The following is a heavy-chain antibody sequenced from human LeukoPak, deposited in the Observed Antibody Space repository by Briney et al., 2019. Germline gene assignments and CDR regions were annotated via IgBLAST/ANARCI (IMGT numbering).Heavy chain of an antibody. J-gene: IGHJ4*02. CDR3: AIHIVTYYYDSSGYYFDY. Sequence: PGGSLRLSCAASGFPFSSYWMSWVRQPPGKGLEWIGSIYYSGSTYYNPSLKSRVTISVDTSKNQFSLKLSSVTAADTAVYYCAIHIVTYYYDSSGYYFDYWGQGTLVTVSS. D-gene: IGHD3-22*01. CDR1: GFPFSSYW. V-gene: IGHV4-39*01. CDR2: IYYSGST.